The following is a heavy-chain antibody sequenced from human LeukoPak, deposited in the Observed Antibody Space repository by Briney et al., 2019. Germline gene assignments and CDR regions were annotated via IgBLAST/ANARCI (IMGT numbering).Heavy chain of an antibody. Sequence: PSEVLSLTCTVSGDSVRSYYWSWIRQPPGQGLEWLGHINDRGSTNYNPSLQGRVTISIDTSKNQFSLKVNSVTAADTAVYYCVRDSRYGSGWFEDGLDFWGQGTTVTVSS. V-gene: IGHV4-59*02. J-gene: IGHJ6*02. CDR1: GDSVRSYY. D-gene: IGHD6-13*01. CDR3: VRDSRYGSGWFEDGLDF. CDR2: INDRGST.